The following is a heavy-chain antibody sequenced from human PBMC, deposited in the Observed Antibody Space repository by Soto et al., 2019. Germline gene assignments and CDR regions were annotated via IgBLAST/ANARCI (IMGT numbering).Heavy chain of an antibody. J-gene: IGHJ4*02. CDR1: GGSISTSNW. V-gene: IGHV4-4*02. Sequence: LSLTCAVSGGSISTSNWWSWVRQPPGKGLEWIGEVYRTGSTNYNPSLESRLTISVDKSKNQFSLKLTSVTAADTAVYYCARARATIAAAAIFDCWGQGTLVTVS. D-gene: IGHD6-13*01. CDR3: ARARATIAAAAIFDC. CDR2: VYRTGST.